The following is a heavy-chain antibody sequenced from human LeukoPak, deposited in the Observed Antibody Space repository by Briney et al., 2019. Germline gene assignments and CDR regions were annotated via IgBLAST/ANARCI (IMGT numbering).Heavy chain of an antibody. V-gene: IGHV4-59*07. CDR1: GGSISGSY. D-gene: IGHD4-17*01. CDR3: SGGIESYGDYGY. CDR2: MYNSGST. Sequence: SDTLSLTCTVSGGSISGSYWSWIRQPPGQGLEWIAYMYNSGSTNYNPSLKRRVIISIKTSKNKFSLKVISLTAADTATVYCSGGIESYGDYGYWGQGILVTVSS. J-gene: IGHJ4*02.